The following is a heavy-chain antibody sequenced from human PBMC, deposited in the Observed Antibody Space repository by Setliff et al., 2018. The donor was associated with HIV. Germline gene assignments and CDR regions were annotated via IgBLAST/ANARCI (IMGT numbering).Heavy chain of an antibody. Sequence: ASVKVSCKTSGYTFTNYDINWVRQGTGQGLEWMGWMNPNSGNRGFAQKFQGRLSMTRNTSTTTAYMELCSLETEDTAVYYCARDLPLPGIAVAASMGRDYYYSMDVWGQGTTVTVSS. CDR1: GYTFTNYD. CDR2: MNPNSGNR. D-gene: IGHD6-19*01. J-gene: IGHJ6*02. CDR3: ARDLPLPGIAVAASMGRDYYYSMDV. V-gene: IGHV1-8*02.